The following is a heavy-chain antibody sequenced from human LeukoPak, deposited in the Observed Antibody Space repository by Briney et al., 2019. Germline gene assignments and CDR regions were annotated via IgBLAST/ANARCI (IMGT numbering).Heavy chain of an antibody. J-gene: IGHJ4*02. CDR3: ARGTPVVPHGS. CDR1: GGPLNTHY. CDR2: IFYSGST. Sequence: SETLSLTCTVSGGPLNTHYYSWIRQPPGKGLEWIGYIFYSGSTNYNPSFKSRVTMSIVRSRSQFSLRLTSLTTADTATYYCARGTPVVPHGSWGQGILVTVSS. V-gene: IGHV4-59*11. D-gene: IGHD1-1*01.